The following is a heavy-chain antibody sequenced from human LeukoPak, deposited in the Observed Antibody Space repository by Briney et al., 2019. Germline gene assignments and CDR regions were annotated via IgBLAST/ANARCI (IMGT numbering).Heavy chain of an antibody. CDR3: ARRTRGSSGGYFDY. J-gene: IGHJ4*02. CDR2: IYSGGST. Sequence: GGSLRLSCAASGFTVSSNYMGWVRQAPGKGLEWVSVIYSGGSTYYADSVKGRFTISRDNSKNTLHVQMNSLRAEDTAVYYCARRTRGSSGGYFDYWGQGTLVAVYS. D-gene: IGHD1-26*01. CDR1: GFTVSSNY. V-gene: IGHV3-53*01.